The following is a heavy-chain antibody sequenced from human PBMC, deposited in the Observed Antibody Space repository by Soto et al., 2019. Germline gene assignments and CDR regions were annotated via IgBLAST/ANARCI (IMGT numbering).Heavy chain of an antibody. CDR1: GGSLIGFS. V-gene: IGHV4-34*01. D-gene: IGHD3-9*01. CDR2: INDRGSI. Sequence: QLNLKKWGAGPLSPLRTLSPTAGEPGGSLIGFSWAWIPQPPGKGLQWIGEINDRGSINYNPSLKSRVSISVDTSKNHYSLNLRSVTAADTAVYYCARESHDILTGPPWVWYFDLWGRGTLVTVSS. J-gene: IGHJ2*01. CDR3: ARESHDILTGPPWVWYFDL.